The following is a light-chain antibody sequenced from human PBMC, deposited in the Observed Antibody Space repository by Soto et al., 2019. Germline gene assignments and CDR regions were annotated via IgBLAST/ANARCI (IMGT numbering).Light chain of an antibody. CDR3: QQSYTTVYT. CDR1: QTIGAN. V-gene: IGKV1-39*01. J-gene: IGKJ2*01. Sequence: DIVMTQSPSSLSASVGDRVTITCRASQTIGANLNWYRQKLGKAPTLLIYDASTLQSGVPSRFSGLGSGTDFALAITSLQPDDSATYYCQQSYTTVYTFGQGTKVDIK. CDR2: DAS.